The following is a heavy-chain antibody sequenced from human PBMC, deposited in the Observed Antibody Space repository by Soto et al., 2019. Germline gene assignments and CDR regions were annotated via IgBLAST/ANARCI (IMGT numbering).Heavy chain of an antibody. CDR1: GYTFSRYF. CDR2: TSANNDDT. CDR3: ARYERETCLRIICYYSNY. D-gene: IGHD2-21*01. Sequence: ASVNVSFKAAGYTFSRYFISWVRQAPGQWLELMALTSANNDDTNYVDKLQGRVTLTTDMSTATAYMEMRSLGSDDTAVYSSARYERETCLRIICYYSNYWGQATPVNVPQ. V-gene: IGHV1-18*04. J-gene: IGHJ4*02.